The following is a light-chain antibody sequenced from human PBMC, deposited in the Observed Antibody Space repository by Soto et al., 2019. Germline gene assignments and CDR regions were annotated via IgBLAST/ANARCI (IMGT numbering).Light chain of an antibody. CDR2: GAF. CDR3: QPYGSSPGLT. J-gene: IGKJ4*01. CDR1: QSVNSGS. V-gene: IGKV3-20*01. Sequence: EIVLTQSPGTLSLSPGERATLSCRASQSVNSGSLAWYQQKPGQAPRLLIYGAFSRATGIPDRFSGSGSGTDFTLTISRLEPEDFAVYYCQPYGSSPGLTFGGGTKVEIK.